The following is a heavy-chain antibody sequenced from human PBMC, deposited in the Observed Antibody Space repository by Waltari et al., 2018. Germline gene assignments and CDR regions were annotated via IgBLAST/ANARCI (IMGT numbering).Heavy chain of an antibody. CDR3: LRGADYGFYY. D-gene: IGHD4-17*01. J-gene: IGHJ4*02. CDR1: GFSVRTNA. Sequence: QAQVAESGGGVVQPGGSLRLSCTGSGFSVRTNAMDWVRQAPGKGLEWLAFISNDDTKKYYADSVEGRVTISRDTSRNTVYLEMNSLRPDDTAVYYCLRGADYGFYYWGQGTLVTVSS. CDR2: ISNDDTKK. V-gene: IGHV3-30*02.